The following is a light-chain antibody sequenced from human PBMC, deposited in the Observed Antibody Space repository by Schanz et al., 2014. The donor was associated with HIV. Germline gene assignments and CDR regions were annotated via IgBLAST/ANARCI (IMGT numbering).Light chain of an antibody. CDR2: SNN. Sequence: QSVLTQPPSASGTPGQRVTISCSGSSSNIGSNTVNWYQQLPGAAPKVLINSNNHRPSGVPDRFSGSKSVNSASLAITGLQAEDEADYYCQSFDRSLGRVVFGGGTKLTVL. V-gene: IGLV1-44*01. CDR1: SSNIGSNT. CDR3: QSFDRSLGRVV. J-gene: IGLJ2*01.